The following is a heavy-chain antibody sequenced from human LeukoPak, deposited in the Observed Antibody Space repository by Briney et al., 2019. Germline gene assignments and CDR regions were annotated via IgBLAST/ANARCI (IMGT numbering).Heavy chain of an antibody. CDR2: IRYDGSLK. J-gene: IGHJ4*02. Sequence: GGSLRLSCVASGFTLSSYAMRWVRQAPGKGLEWVAFIRYDGSLKNYADSVKGRFTISRDNSKNTLYLQMNSLRVHDTAVYYCANLPLYDSSGPEDYWGQGTLVTVSS. D-gene: IGHD3-22*01. CDR3: ANLPLYDSSGPEDY. V-gene: IGHV3-30*02. CDR1: GFTLSSYA.